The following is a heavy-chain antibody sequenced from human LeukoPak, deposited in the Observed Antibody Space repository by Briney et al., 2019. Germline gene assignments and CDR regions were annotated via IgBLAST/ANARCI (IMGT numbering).Heavy chain of an antibody. CDR1: GFSFSSYA. D-gene: IGHD2-15*01. V-gene: IGHV3-30-3*01. CDR3: ARDIVVAAATPGFYYYGMDV. Sequence: GGSLRLSCAPSGFSFSSYAMHWVCQAPGKGLEWVAVISYDGNNKYYADSVKGRFTISRDNSKSTLFLQMNSLRAEDTAVYYCARDIVVAAATPGFYYYGMDVWGQGTTVTVSS. J-gene: IGHJ6*02. CDR2: ISYDGNNK.